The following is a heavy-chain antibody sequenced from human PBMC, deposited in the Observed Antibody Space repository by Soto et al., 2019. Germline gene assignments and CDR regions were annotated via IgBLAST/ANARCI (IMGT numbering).Heavy chain of an antibody. V-gene: IGHV3-23*01. CDR1: GFTFSSYA. CDR2: ISGSGDSK. CDR3: AKRAYGSDFDY. D-gene: IGHD3-10*01. Sequence: GGSLRLSCAASGFTFSSYAMSWVRQAPGKGLEWVSVISGSGDSKYYADSVKGRFTISRDNSKNTLYLQMNSLRVEDTAVYYCAKRAYGSDFDYWGQGTLVTVS. J-gene: IGHJ4*02.